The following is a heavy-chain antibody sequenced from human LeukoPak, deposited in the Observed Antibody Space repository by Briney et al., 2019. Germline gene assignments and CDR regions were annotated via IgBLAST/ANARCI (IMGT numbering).Heavy chain of an antibody. CDR3: ARDVYYYDSSGSDAFDI. V-gene: IGHV4-59*01. D-gene: IGHD3-22*01. CDR1: GGSISSYY. J-gene: IGHJ3*02. CDR2: IYYSGST. Sequence: WETLSLTCTVSGGSISSYYSSWMRQPPGKGLEWFGYIYYSGSTNYNPSLKSRVTISVDTSENQFSLKLSSVTAADTSVYYCARDVYYYDSSGSDAFDIWGQGTMVTVSS.